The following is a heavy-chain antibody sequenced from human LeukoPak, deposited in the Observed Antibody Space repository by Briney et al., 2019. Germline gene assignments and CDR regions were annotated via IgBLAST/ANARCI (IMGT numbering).Heavy chain of an antibody. Sequence: GESLKISXKGSGYSFTSYWIGWVRQKPGKGLEWMGIIYPGDSDTIYSPSFQGQVTISADKSISTAYLQWSSLKASDTAMYYCARAPLQYCSGGSCQSPPDYWGQGTLVTVSS. CDR3: ARAPLQYCSGGSCQSPPDY. J-gene: IGHJ4*02. CDR1: GYSFTSYW. CDR2: IYPGDSDT. D-gene: IGHD2-15*01. V-gene: IGHV5-51*01.